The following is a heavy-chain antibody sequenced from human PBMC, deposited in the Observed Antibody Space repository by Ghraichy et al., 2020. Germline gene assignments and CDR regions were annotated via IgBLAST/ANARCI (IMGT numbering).Heavy chain of an antibody. CDR3: AGSYGSVLYWFDP. J-gene: IGHJ5*02. Sequence: SQTLSLTCAVYGGSFSGYYWSWIRQPPGKGLEWIGEINHSGSTNYNPSLKSRVTISVDTSKNQFSLKLSSVTAADTAVYYCAGSYGSVLYWFDPWGQGTLVTVSS. CDR2: INHSGST. D-gene: IGHD5-18*01. CDR1: GGSFSGYY. V-gene: IGHV4-34*01.